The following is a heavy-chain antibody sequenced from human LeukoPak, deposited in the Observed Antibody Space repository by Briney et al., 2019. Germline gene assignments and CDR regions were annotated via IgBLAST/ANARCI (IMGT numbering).Heavy chain of an antibody. CDR3: AATMKRDYGDTNLDY. V-gene: IGHV4-59*12. Sequence: SETLSLTCTVPGDSISSYHWSWIRQPPGKGLEWIGYMYNSKRGGINYNRSLKSRVTISEDTSENQFSIKLTSVTAADTAVYYCAATMKRDYGDTNLDYWGQGTLVTVSS. J-gene: IGHJ4*02. CDR1: GDSISSYH. D-gene: IGHD4-17*01. CDR2: MYNSKRGGI.